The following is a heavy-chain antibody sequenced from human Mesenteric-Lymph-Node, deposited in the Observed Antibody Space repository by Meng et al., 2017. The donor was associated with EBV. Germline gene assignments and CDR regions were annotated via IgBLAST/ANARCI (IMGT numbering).Heavy chain of an antibody. D-gene: IGHD2-8*01. CDR3: ARRSEVYAIESYNWFDP. Sequence: QLQLQESAPGLVKPSXTLSLSCSXSGGSISSSSYYWGWIRQPPGKGLEWIGSIYYSGSTYYNPSLKSRVTISVDTSKNQFSLKLSSVTVADTAVYYCARRSEVYAIESYNWFDPWGQGTLVTVSS. V-gene: IGHV4-39*01. CDR2: IYYSGST. CDR1: GGSISSSSYY. J-gene: IGHJ5*02.